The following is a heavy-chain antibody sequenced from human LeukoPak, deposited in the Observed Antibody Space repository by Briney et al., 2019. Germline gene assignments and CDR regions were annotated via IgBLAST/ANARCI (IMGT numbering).Heavy chain of an antibody. Sequence: GGSLRLSCAASGFTFSDYYMSWIRQAPGKGLEWVSYISSGNGYTNYADSVKGRFTISRDNAKNSLYLQMNNLRAEDTAVYYCASQRGYCSGGNCYLYYFDYWGQGTLVTVSS. CDR3: ASQRGYCSGGNCYLYYFDY. CDR2: ISSGNGYT. CDR1: GFTFSDYY. V-gene: IGHV3-11*06. J-gene: IGHJ4*02. D-gene: IGHD2-15*01.